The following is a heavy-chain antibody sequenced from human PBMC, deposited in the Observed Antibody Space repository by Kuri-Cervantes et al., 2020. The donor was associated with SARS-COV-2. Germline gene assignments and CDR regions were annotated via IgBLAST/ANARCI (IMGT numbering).Heavy chain of an antibody. CDR2: ISWDGGST. CDR3: ASGFLAAAGTLEY. Sequence: GGSLRLSCAASGFTFDDYAMHWVRQVPGKGLEWVSLISWDGGSTYYADSVKCRFTISRDNSKNSLYLQMNSLRAEDTALYYCASGFLAAAGTLEYWGQGTLVTVSS. J-gene: IGHJ4*02. D-gene: IGHD6-13*01. V-gene: IGHV3-43D*03. CDR1: GFTFDDYA.